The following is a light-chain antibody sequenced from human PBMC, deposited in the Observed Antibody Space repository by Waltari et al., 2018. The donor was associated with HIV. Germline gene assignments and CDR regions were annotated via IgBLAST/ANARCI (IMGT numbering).Light chain of an antibody. CDR3: CSFAASSTLL. CDR1: TSDVGTYDF. V-gene: IGLV2-23*02. CDR2: EVS. Sequence: QSALTQPASVSGSPGQSNTISCTGATSDVGTYDFVSWYQQHPGKAPKLSLFEVSERPSGVSDRFSGSKSGNTASLTISGLQADDEADYYCCSFAASSTLLFGGGTRLTVL. J-gene: IGLJ2*01.